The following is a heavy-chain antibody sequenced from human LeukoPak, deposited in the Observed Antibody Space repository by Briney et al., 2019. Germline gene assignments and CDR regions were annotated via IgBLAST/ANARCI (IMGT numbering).Heavy chain of an antibody. V-gene: IGHV3-23*01. J-gene: IGHJ4*02. CDR3: AKGSRFPDF. CDR2: ISDGGGRI. D-gene: IGHD3-3*01. Sequence: GSLRLSCVASGFIFSDYGMNWVRQAPGKGLEWVSSISDGGGRIYSVDSVKGRLTISRDNSKNTLYLQMNSLRVDDTAIYYCAKGSRFPDFWGQGTLVIVSS. CDR1: GFIFSDYG.